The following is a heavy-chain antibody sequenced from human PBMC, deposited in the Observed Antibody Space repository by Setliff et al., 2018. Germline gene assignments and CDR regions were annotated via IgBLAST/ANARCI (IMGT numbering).Heavy chain of an antibody. CDR1: GFSFSSYA. V-gene: IGHV3-30-3*02. Sequence: GGSLRLSCAASGFSFSSYAMHWVRQAPGKGLEWVAVISSDGGNKYYADSVKGRFTISRDNSKNTLYLQMNGLRAEDSALYYCAKDPNGDFFGAFDTWGQGALVTSPQ. J-gene: IGHJ5*02. CDR2: ISSDGGNK. D-gene: IGHD4-17*01. CDR3: AKDPNGDFFGAFDT.